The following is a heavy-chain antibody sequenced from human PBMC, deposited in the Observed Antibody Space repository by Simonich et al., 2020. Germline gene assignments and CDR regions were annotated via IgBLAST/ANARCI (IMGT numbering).Heavy chain of an antibody. V-gene: IGHV1-2*02. Sequence: QVQLVQSGAEVKKPGASVKVSCKASGYTFTGYYMHWVRQAPGQGLEWMGGSNPNRGGTNYAQKFQGRVTMTSDTSISTAYMELGRLRSDDTAVYYCARGGLGHWYFDLWGRGTLVTVSS. J-gene: IGHJ2*01. CDR3: ARGGLGHWYFDL. CDR1: GYTFTGYY. CDR2: SNPNRGGT. D-gene: IGHD6-25*01.